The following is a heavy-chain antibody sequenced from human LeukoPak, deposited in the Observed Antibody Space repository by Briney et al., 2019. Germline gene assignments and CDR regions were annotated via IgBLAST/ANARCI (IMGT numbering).Heavy chain of an antibody. CDR1: GFTFSSYT. CDR2: ISGSRTDI. J-gene: IGHJ5*01. CDR3: ARDYGSGSPNWFDS. Sequence: GGSLRLSCAASGFTFSSYTLDWVRQAPGQGLEWLSSISGSRTDIYYADSVKGRFTISRDNAKNSLYLQMNSLRAEDTAVYYCARDYGSGSPNWFDSWGQGTLVTVSS. D-gene: IGHD3-10*01. V-gene: IGHV3-21*01.